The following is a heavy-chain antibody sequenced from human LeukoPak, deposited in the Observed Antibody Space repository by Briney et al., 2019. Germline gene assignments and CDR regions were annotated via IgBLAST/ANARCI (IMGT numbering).Heavy chain of an antibody. CDR3: GRQRAAIWGFDS. J-gene: IGHJ4*02. V-gene: IGHV4-38-2*02. CDR2: IDHSGST. D-gene: IGHD3-16*01. Sequence: SETLSLTCTVSGYSISSGYYWGWIRQPPGKGLEWTGSIDHSGSTYYNPSLKSRITISVDTSKNQFSLKLSSVTAADTAVYYCGRQRAAIWGFDSWGQGTLVTVSS. CDR1: GYSISSGYY.